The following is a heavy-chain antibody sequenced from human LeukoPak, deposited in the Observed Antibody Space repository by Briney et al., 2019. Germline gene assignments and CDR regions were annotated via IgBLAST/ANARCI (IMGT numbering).Heavy chain of an antibody. D-gene: IGHD6-19*01. CDR2: INHSGST. V-gene: IGHV4-34*01. J-gene: IGHJ4*02. CDR1: GGSFSGYY. Sequence: SETLSLTCAVYGGSFSGYYWSWIRQPPGKGLEWIGEINHSGSTNYNPSPKSRVTISVDTSKNQFSLKLSSVTAADTAVYYCARALVAGPLQYFDYWGQGTLVTVSS. CDR3: ARALVAGPLQYFDY.